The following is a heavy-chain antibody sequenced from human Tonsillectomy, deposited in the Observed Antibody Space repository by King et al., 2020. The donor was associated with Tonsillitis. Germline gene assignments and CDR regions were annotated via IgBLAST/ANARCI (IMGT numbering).Heavy chain of an antibody. CDR3: ARRLEVYSGSYNWFDP. D-gene: IGHD1-26*01. V-gene: IGHV1-69*12. CDR2: IIPIFGTA. Sequence: QLVQSGAEVKKPGSSVKVSCKASGGTFSSYAISWVRQAPGQGLEWMGGIIPIFGTANYAQKFQGRVTITADESTSTAYMELSSLRSEETAVYYCARRLEVYSGSYNWFDPWGQGTLVTVSS. CDR1: GGTFSSYA. J-gene: IGHJ5*02.